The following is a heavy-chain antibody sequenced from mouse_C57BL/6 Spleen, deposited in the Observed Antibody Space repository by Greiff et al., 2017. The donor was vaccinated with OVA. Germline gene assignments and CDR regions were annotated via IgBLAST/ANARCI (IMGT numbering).Heavy chain of an antibody. Sequence: VQLQQSGPELVKPGASVKISCKASGYTFTDYYMNWVKQSHGKSLEWIGDINPNNGGTSYNQKFKGKATLTVDKSSSTAYMELRSLTSEDSAVYYCARGADGLHFDYWGQGTTLTVSS. D-gene: IGHD2-3*01. CDR1: GYTFTDYY. V-gene: IGHV1-26*01. CDR2: INPNNGGT. J-gene: IGHJ2*01. CDR3: ARGADGLHFDY.